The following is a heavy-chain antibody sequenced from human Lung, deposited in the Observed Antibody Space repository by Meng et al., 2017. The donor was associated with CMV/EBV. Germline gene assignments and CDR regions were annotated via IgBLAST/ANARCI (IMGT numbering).Heavy chain of an antibody. CDR3: AILLWGTSVPNGTP. CDR2: IYRGGTT. D-gene: IGHD4-17*01. CDR1: GYSISSGYY. J-gene: IGHJ4*02. Sequence: GSLRLXCTVSGYSISSGYYWGWIRQPPGKGLEWIGTIYRGGTTYYHSPLKSRVTISVDTSKNQFSLKMSSVTAADTAVYYCAILLWGTSVPNGTPWGPGTXVNGAS. V-gene: IGHV4-38-2*02.